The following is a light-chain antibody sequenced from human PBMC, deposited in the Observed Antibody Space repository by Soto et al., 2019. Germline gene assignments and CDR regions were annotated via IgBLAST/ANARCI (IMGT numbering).Light chain of an antibody. Sequence: KNPPSVSGAPGQGDTISHNGSSSNIGGNSVSWYQQLPGTPPKLLIYDDNKRPSWIPDRFSGSKSGTSATLGITGFQTGDEADYYCGSWDSSLSDYVFGTGTKVTVL. CDR1: SSNIGGNS. CDR3: GSWDSSLSDYV. CDR2: DDN. J-gene: IGLJ1*01. V-gene: IGLV1-51*01.